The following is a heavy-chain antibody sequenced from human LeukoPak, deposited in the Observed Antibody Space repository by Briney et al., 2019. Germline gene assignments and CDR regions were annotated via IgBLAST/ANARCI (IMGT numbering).Heavy chain of an antibody. Sequence: GGSLRLSCAASGFTFSSYAMSWVREAPGKGKERVSAISGSGGRTYYADSVKGRFTISRENTKNTLYLQMNSLRAEDTAVYYCAKDAATYYDSSGYYFGYFDYWGQGTLVTVSS. CDR3: AKDAATYYDSSGYYFGYFDY. V-gene: IGHV3-23*01. CDR1: GFTFSSYA. J-gene: IGHJ4*02. D-gene: IGHD3-22*01. CDR2: ISGSGGRT.